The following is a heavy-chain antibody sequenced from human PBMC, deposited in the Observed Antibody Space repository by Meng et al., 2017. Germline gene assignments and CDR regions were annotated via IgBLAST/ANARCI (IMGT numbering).Heavy chain of an antibody. CDR2: IIPLFGPA. J-gene: IGHJ5*02. V-gene: IGHV1-69*01. Sequence: VPSLAELNQPGSSGKVPCTGSGRTYRTYAIRCVLQAPGQEIEWRGGIIPLFGPAHYAQKFQGRVTITADESKSTSYMELSSLRSEDTDVEQEHSKQGNIWFDHWGQGTLVTVSS. CDR3: HSKQGNIWFDH. D-gene: IGHD4-11*01. CDR1: GRTYRTYA.